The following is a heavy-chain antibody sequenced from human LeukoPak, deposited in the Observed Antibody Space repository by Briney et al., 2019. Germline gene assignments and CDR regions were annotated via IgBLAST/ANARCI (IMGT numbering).Heavy chain of an antibody. D-gene: IGHD3-10*01. J-gene: IGHJ6*02. V-gene: IGHV1-2*02. Sequence: ASVKVSCKASGYTFTGYYMHWVRQAPGQGLEWMGWINPNSGGTNYAQKFQGRVTMTRDTSISTAYMELSRLRSDDTAVYYCAREVLPGAYYYYGMDVWGQGTTVTVSS. CDR3: AREVLPGAYYYYGMDV. CDR2: INPNSGGT. CDR1: GYTFTGYY.